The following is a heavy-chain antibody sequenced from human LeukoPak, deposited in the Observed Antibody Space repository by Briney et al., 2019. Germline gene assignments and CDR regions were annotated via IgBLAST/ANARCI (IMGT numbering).Heavy chain of an antibody. D-gene: IGHD1-26*01. CDR1: GYSISSCYY. CDR3: ARRIPLVGATGGYYFDY. J-gene: IGHJ4*02. Sequence: SETLSLTCAVSGYSISSCYYWGWIRQPPGKGLEWIGSIYHSGSTYYNPSLKSRVTISVDTSKNQFSLKLSSVTAADTAVYYCARRIPLVGATGGYYFDYWGQGTLVTVSS. CDR2: IYHSGST. V-gene: IGHV4-38-2*01.